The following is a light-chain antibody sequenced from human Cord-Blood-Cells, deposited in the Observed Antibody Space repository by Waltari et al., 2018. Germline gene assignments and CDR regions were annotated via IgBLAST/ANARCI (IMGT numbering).Light chain of an antibody. Sequence: DIVMHQSLDSLAASLGERATMNCMSSQSVLYSSNTKNYLAWYQQNPGQPPKLLIYWATTPKCAVSHRLSGSRCRTVFTPAIHMLQAEVVAAADGQQYSSTPYTLGQATTLETK. CDR1: QSVLYSSNTKNY. V-gene: IGKV4-1*01. CDR2: WAT. CDR3: QQYSSTPYT. J-gene: IGKJ2*01.